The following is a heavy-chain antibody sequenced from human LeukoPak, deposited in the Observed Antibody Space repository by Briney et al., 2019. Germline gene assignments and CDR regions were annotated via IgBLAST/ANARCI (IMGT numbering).Heavy chain of an antibody. J-gene: IGHJ4*02. D-gene: IGHD3-3*01. Sequence: ASVKVSCKASGYTFTGYYMHWVRQAPGQGLEWMGWISAYNGNTNYAQKLQGRVTMTTDTSTSTAYMELRSLRSDDTAVYYCARLPRFSDLGYFDYWGQGTLVTVSS. CDR2: ISAYNGNT. CDR1: GYTFTGYY. CDR3: ARLPRFSDLGYFDY. V-gene: IGHV1-18*04.